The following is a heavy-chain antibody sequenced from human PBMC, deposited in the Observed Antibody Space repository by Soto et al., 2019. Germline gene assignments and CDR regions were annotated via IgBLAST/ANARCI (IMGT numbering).Heavy chain of an antibody. Sequence: KESGPTLVKPTQTLTLTCTFSGFSLTTRGVGVGWIRQPPGKALECLALIYWDDDKRYSPSLQSRLSITKDTSKNQVVLTMTNMDPVDTATYYCAHIPNYYQYDWFDPWGQGTLVSVSS. CDR1: GFSLTTRGVG. D-gene: IGHD3-16*01. CDR2: IYWDDDK. J-gene: IGHJ5*02. CDR3: AHIPNYYQYDWFDP. V-gene: IGHV2-5*02.